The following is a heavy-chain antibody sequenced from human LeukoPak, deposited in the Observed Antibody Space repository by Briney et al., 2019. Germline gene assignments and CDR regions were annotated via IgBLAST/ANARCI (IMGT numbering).Heavy chain of an antibody. D-gene: IGHD4-17*01. J-gene: IGHJ4*02. CDR2: INPNSGGT. V-gene: IGHV1-2*02. Sequence: ASVKVSCKASGYTFTGYYMHWVRQAPGQGLEWMGWINPNSGGTNYAQKFQGRVTMTRDTSISTAYMELSRLRSDDTAVYYCARSHTVTPPTDYWGQGTLVTVSS. CDR1: GYTFTGYY. CDR3: ARSHTVTPPTDY.